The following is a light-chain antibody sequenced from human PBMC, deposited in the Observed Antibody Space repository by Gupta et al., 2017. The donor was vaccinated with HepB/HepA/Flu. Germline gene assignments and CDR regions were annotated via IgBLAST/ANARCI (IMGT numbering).Light chain of an antibody. CDR3: QQRTKWPFT. Sequence: EIVLTQSPATLSLSPGERAILSCRASQSVSSYLAWYQQKPGQPPRLLMYDTSYRATGIPARFSGSGSGTDFTLTISSLEPEDFAVYYCQQRTKWPFTFGPRTKVEIK. CDR2: DTS. J-gene: IGKJ3*01. CDR1: QSVSSY. V-gene: IGKV3-11*01.